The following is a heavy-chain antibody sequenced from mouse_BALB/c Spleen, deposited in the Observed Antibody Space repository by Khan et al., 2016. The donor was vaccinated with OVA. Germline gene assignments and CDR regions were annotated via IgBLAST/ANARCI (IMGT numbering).Heavy chain of an antibody. V-gene: IGHV1S136*01. D-gene: IGHD1-1*01. CDR2: IYPFNDDS. Sequence: VQLQQPGPELLKPGASVKMSCKASGYTFTSYVMHWVKQKPGQGLEWIGYIYPFNDDSKYSETFKGKATLTSDTSSNTAYMELSSLTSEDSAVYYCATQGSTYTWFAYWGQGTLVTVSA. J-gene: IGHJ3*01. CDR1: GYTFTSYV. CDR3: ATQGSTYTWFAY.